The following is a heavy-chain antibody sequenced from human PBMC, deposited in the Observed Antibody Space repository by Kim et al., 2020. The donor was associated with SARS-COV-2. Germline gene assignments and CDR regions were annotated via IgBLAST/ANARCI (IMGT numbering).Heavy chain of an antibody. V-gene: IGHV4-59*01. D-gene: IGHD3-9*01. Sequence: SETLSLTCTVSGGSISSYYWSWIRQPPGKGLEWIGYIYYSGGTNYNPSLKSRVTISVDTSKNQFSLKLSSVTAADTAVYYCARTILTGPSYYYYYYGMDVWGHGTTVTVSS. CDR1: GGSISSYY. CDR3: ARTILTGPSYYYYYYGMDV. CDR2: IYYSGGT. J-gene: IGHJ6*02.